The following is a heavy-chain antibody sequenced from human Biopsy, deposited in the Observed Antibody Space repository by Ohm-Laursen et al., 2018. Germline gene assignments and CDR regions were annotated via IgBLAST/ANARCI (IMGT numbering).Heavy chain of an antibody. D-gene: IGHD3-16*01. CDR3: ASYSHHYYDFDY. Sequence: SETLSLTCTVSGDSVTKYYWSWIRQPPGKGLEWIGHIYYSVMTNYNPSLQSRVSISVDTSKNQFSLKLSSVTAADTAVYYCASYSHHYYDFDYWGQGTLVTVSS. V-gene: IGHV4-59*02. CDR2: IYYSVMT. CDR1: GDSVTKYY. J-gene: IGHJ4*02.